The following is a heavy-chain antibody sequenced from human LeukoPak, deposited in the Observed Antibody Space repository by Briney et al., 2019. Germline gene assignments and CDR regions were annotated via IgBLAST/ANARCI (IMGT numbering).Heavy chain of an antibody. CDR2: INPSGGST. V-gene: IGHV1-46*01. Sequence: ASVTVSCKASGYTFTSYYMHWVRQAPGQGLEWMGIINPSGGSTSYAQKFQGRVTMTRDTSTSTVYMELSSLRSEDTAVYYCAREVAGTETLDYWGQGTLVTVSS. CDR1: GYTFTSYY. CDR3: AREVAGTETLDY. D-gene: IGHD1-14*01. J-gene: IGHJ4*02.